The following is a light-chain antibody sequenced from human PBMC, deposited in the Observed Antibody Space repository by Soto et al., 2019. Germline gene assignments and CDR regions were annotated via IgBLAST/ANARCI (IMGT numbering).Light chain of an antibody. V-gene: IGLV2-8*01. Sequence: QSALTQPPSASGSPGQSVTISCTGTSSDIGGYNSVSWYQQHPGKAPKLMIYEVNKRPLGVPERFSGSKSGNTASLTVSGVQDDDEADYYCSSSAGTTSFVLFGGGTKLTVL. CDR1: SSDIGGYNS. J-gene: IGLJ3*02. CDR2: EVN. CDR3: SSSAGTTSFVL.